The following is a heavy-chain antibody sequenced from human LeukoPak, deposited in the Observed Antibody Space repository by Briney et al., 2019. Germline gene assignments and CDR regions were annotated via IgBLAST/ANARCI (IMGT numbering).Heavy chain of an antibody. J-gene: IGHJ4*02. Sequence: PGGSLRLSCAASGFTFSSYAMSWVRQAPGKGLEWVSAISGSGGSTYYADSVKGRFTISRDNSKNTLYLQMNSLRAEDTAVYYCARDRRGVGYCSSTSCPYYFDYWGQGTLVTVSS. CDR2: ISGSGGST. CDR1: GFTFSSYA. D-gene: IGHD2-2*01. V-gene: IGHV3-23*01. CDR3: ARDRRGVGYCSSTSCPYYFDY.